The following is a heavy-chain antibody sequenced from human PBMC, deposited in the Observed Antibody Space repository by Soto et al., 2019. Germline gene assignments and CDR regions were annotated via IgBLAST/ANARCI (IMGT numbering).Heavy chain of an antibody. CDR2: IIYDGSTK. CDR1: GFTFSSYG. V-gene: IGHV3-30*18. J-gene: IGHJ4*02. D-gene: IGHD3-10*01. Sequence: QVQLVESGGGVVQPGRSLRLSCAASGFTFSSYGMLWVRQAPGKGLERVAVIIYDGSTKYYADSVKGRFTISRDNSKSTLYLKMNRLRAEDTAVYYCAKDRMGAGVRGYFDYWGQGTLVTVSS. CDR3: AKDRMGAGVRGYFDY.